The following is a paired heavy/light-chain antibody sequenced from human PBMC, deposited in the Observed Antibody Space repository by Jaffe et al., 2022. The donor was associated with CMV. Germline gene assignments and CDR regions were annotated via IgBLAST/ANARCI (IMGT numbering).Heavy chain of an antibody. CDR2: ISGGGGST. CDR1: GFTFSSYA. J-gene: IGHJ4*02. D-gene: IGHD6-19*01. Sequence: VQLVESGGDLVQPGGSLRLSCAASGFTFSSYAMSWVRQAPGKGLEWVSVISGGGGSTFYAGSVKGRFTISRDTSTNTLFLQMNSLRAEDSALYYCAKTISSGWVTQENYFDYWGQGTLVTVSS. CDR3: AKTISSGWVTQENYFDY. V-gene: IGHV3-23*04.
Light chain of an antibody. CDR2: AAS. J-gene: IGKJ1*01. Sequence: DIQMTQSPSSLSASVGDRVTITCRASQTLSNYLNWYQQKPGKAPQLLIYAASSLQSGVPSRFSGSGSGTDFTLTISSLQPEDFATYYCQQSYSAPWTFGQGTKVEIK. V-gene: IGKV1-39*01. CDR3: QQSYSAPWT. CDR1: QTLSNY.